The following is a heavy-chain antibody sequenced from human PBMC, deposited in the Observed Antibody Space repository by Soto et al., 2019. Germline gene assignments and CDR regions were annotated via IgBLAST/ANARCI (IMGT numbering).Heavy chain of an antibody. D-gene: IGHD6-19*01. Sequence: PGGSLRLSCAASGFTFSSYALSWVRQAPGKGLEWVSAISGSGGSTYYADSVKGRFTISRDTSKNTLYQQMNRLRAEDTAVYYCERWGKWLAYFDYWGQGTMVTGS. CDR1: GFTFSSYA. CDR3: ERWGKWLAYFDY. J-gene: IGHJ4*02. CDR2: ISGSGGST. V-gene: IGHV3-23*01.